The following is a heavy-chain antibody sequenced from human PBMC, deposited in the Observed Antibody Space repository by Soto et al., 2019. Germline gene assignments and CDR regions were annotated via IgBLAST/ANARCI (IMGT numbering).Heavy chain of an antibody. V-gene: IGHV1-69*08. D-gene: IGHD5-18*01. Sequence: QLQLVQSGAAVKKPGSSVKVSCKASGGTLKTYTISWVRQAPGQGLEWMGSILPFLGRTNYAKKFQGRVTITADQSTSTMELSGLRSEDTALYFCARDVTAMEALYHYDTWGQGTLVTVSS. CDR3: ARDVTAMEALYHYDT. CDR2: ILPFLGRT. J-gene: IGHJ5*02. CDR1: GGTLKTYT.